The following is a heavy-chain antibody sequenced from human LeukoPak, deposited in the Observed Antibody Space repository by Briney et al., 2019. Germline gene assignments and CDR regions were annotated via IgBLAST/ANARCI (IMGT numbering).Heavy chain of an antibody. D-gene: IGHD3-16*01. CDR1: GFTFSSYW. V-gene: IGHV3-74*01. J-gene: IGHJ4*02. Sequence: GGSLRLSCAASGFTFSSYWMHWVRQAPGKGLVWVSRISTDGSSSFYADSVKGRFASARDNAKNTPYLQMNSLRAEATAVYYCARVNVCPRCHFDYWGQGTLVTVSS. CDR2: ISTDGSSS. CDR3: ARVNVCPRCHFDY.